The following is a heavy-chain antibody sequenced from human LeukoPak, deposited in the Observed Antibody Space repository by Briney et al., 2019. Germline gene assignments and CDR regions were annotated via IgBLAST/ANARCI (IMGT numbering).Heavy chain of an antibody. CDR3: ARDSAVAGLDY. V-gene: IGHV3-7*01. CDR2: IKQDESEK. D-gene: IGHD6-19*01. CDR1: GFTFSTYW. J-gene: IGHJ4*02. Sequence: GGSLRLSCAASGFTFSTYWMSWVRQAPGKGLEWVANIKQDESEKYYVDSVNGRFTISRDNAKNSLYLQMNSLRVEDTAVYYCARDSAVAGLDYWGQGTLVTVSS.